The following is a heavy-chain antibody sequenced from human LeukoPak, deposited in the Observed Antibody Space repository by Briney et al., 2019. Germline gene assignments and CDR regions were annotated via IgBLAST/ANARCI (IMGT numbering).Heavy chain of an antibody. V-gene: IGHV3-30*18. CDR1: GFTFSNYA. Sequence: PGGSLRLSCAASGFTFSNYAMSWVRQAPGKGLEWVAVMSYDGSNKYYADSVKGRFTISRDNSKNTLYLQMNSLRAEDTAVYYCAKDHGDYEDYYYYGMDVWGQGTTVTVSS. CDR3: AKDHGDYEDYYYYGMDV. CDR2: MSYDGSNK. J-gene: IGHJ6*02. D-gene: IGHD4-17*01.